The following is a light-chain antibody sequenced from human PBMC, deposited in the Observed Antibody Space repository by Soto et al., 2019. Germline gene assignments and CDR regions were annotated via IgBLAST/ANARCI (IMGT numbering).Light chain of an antibody. V-gene: IGKV2-28*01. Sequence: DIVMTQSPLSLPVTPGEPASISCRSSQSLLHSNGYTYLDWYLQKPGQSPQLLIYLGFNRDSGVPDRFSGSGSGTDFTLKISRVEAEDVGVYYCMQGLQTFYTFGQGTKLEIK. CDR1: QSLLHSNGYTY. CDR3: MQGLQTFYT. J-gene: IGKJ2*01. CDR2: LGF.